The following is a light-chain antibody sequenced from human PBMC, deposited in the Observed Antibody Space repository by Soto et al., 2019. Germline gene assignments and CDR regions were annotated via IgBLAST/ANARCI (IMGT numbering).Light chain of an antibody. V-gene: IGKV3-15*01. CDR1: QSVRSN. CDR3: QHYAMSPPFT. CDR2: GAS. Sequence: EIVMTQSPGTLSVSPGERATLSCMASQSVRSNLAWYQQKPGQAPRLLIYGASTRATGIPAGLSGSGSGTEFTLTISSLQSEDFAVYYCQHYAMSPPFTFGPGTKVDIK. J-gene: IGKJ3*01.